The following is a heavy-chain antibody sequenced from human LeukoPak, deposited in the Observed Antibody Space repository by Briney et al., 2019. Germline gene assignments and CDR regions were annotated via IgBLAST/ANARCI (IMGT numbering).Heavy chain of an antibody. CDR1: GYSISSYY. Sequence: SETLSLTCTVSGYSISSYYWSWIRQPPGKGLEWIGYIYYSGSTNYNPSLKSRVTISVDTSKNQFSLKLSSVTAADTALYYCARTYGSGSYYYYYYYMDVWGKGTTVTISS. J-gene: IGHJ6*03. V-gene: IGHV4-59*01. CDR3: ARTYGSGSYYYYYYYMDV. D-gene: IGHD3-10*01. CDR2: IYYSGST.